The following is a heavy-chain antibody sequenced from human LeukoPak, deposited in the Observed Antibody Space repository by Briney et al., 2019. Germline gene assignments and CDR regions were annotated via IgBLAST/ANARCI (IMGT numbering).Heavy chain of an antibody. V-gene: IGHV1-8*01. J-gene: IGHJ5*02. CDR1: GYTFTSYD. CDR2: MNSNSGNT. D-gene: IGHD6-6*01. Sequence: ASVKVSCKASGYTFTSYDINWVRQATGQGLEWMGWMNSNSGNTGYAQKFQARVTFTRITSMSTAYMELRSLRSEDTAVYYCATASYSSSSPSPPNWFDPWGQGTLVTVSS. CDR3: ATASYSSSSPSPPNWFDP.